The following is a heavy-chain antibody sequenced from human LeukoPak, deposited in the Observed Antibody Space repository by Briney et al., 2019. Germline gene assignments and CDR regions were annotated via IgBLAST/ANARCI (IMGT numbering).Heavy chain of an antibody. V-gene: IGHV4-59*01. Sequence: SETLSLTCTVSGGSISSYYWSWIRQPPGKGLEWIGYIYYSGSTNYNPSLKSRVTISVDTPKNQFSLELSSVTAADTAVYYCASRPIFGVVTARDYYYGMDVWGQGTTVTVSS. CDR3: ASRPIFGVVTARDYYYGMDV. D-gene: IGHD3-3*01. CDR2: IYYSGST. CDR1: GGSISSYY. J-gene: IGHJ6*02.